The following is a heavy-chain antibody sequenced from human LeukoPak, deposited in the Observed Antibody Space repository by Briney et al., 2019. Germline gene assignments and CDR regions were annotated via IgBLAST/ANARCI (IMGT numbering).Heavy chain of an antibody. CDR3: ARMRDYGASGAFDI. J-gene: IGHJ3*02. V-gene: IGHV3-20*04. CDR2: INWNGGST. CDR1: GSTFDDYG. Sequence: TGGSLRPSCAASGSTFDDYGMSWVRQAPGKGLEWVSGINWNGGSTGYADSVKGRFTISRDNAKNSLYLQMNSLRAEDTALYYCARMRDYGASGAFDIWGQGTMVTVSS. D-gene: IGHD4-17*01.